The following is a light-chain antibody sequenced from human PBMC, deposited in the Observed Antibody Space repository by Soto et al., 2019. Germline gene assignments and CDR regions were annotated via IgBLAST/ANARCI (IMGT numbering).Light chain of an antibody. V-gene: IGLV1-51*01. J-gene: IGLJ2*01. CDR2: AND. CDR3: GTWDSSLSAVV. Sequence: QSVLTQPPSVSAAPGQTVTISCSGGTSNIGNNYVSWYQQVPGTAPKLLIKANDKRPSEIPDRFSGSKSGTSATLDITGLQTGDEANYYCGTWDSSLSAVVFGGGTKLTVL. CDR1: TSNIGNNY.